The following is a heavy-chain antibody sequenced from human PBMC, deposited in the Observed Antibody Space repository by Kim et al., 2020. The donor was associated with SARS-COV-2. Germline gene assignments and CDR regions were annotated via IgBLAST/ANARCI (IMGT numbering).Heavy chain of an antibody. Sequence: AVAVEGRFTISRDNSKNTLYLQMNSLRAEDTAVYYCARDFRVGDTLLEVDYWGQGTLVTVSS. V-gene: IGHV3-30*07. D-gene: IGHD2-15*01. J-gene: IGHJ4*02. CDR3: ARDFRVGDTLLEVDY.